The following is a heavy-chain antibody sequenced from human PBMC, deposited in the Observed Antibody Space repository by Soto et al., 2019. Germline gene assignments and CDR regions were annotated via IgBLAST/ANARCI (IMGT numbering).Heavy chain of an antibody. J-gene: IGHJ6*02. CDR2: IIPIFGTA. D-gene: IGHD6-13*01. CDR3: VDGSSSWTGYYYGMDV. V-gene: IGHV1-69*01. Sequence: QVQLVQSGAEVKKPGSSVKVSCKASGGTFCSYAISWVRQAPGQGLEWTGGIIPIFGTANYAQKFQGRVTITADESTSTAYMELSSLRSEDTAVYYCVDGSSSWTGYYYGMDVWGQGTTVTVSS. CDR1: GGTFCSYA.